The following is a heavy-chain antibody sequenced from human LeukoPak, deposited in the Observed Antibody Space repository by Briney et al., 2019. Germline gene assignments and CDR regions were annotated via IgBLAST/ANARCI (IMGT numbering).Heavy chain of an antibody. V-gene: IGHV3-23*01. CDR2: ISYSGSNT. J-gene: IGHJ3*02. Sequence: PGGSLRLSCAGSGLTFNNYAMTWVRQAPGKGLEWVSGISYSGSNTYYADSVKGRFTISRDNSNNTLYLQMNSLRAEDTAVYYCAKDLDRSGYLAGGGGDAFDIWGQGTMVTVSS. D-gene: IGHD3-22*01. CDR3: AKDLDRSGYLAGGGGDAFDI. CDR1: GLTFNNYA.